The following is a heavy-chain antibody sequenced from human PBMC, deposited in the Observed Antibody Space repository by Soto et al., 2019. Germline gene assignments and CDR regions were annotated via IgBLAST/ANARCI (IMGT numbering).Heavy chain of an antibody. D-gene: IGHD2-15*01. V-gene: IGHV4-59*01. J-gene: IGHJ6*03. Sequence: SETLSLTCTVSGGSISSYYWSWIRQPPGKGLEWIGYIYYRGSTNYNPSLKSRVTISVDTSKNQFSLKLSSVTAADTAVYYCARSYRRYCSGGSCYSYYYYYMDVWGKGTTVTVSS. CDR2: IYYRGST. CDR1: GGSISSYY. CDR3: ARSYRRYCSGGSCYSYYYYYMDV.